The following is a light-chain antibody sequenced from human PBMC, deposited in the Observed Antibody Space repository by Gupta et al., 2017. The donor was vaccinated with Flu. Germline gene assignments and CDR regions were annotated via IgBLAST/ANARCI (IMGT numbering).Light chain of an antibody. V-gene: IGLV2-8*01. J-gene: IGLJ2*01. CDR1: SSEGGSYDY. CDR2: EGK. CDR3: RARAGSSVL. Sequence: QSVTISCTGTSSEGGSYDYFSVDQQHPGNDPRLMIYEGKKRAAGAPDRFSGSKSGTTASLTVAGRQAEDEDYYYCRARAGSSVLFGGGTKLIVL.